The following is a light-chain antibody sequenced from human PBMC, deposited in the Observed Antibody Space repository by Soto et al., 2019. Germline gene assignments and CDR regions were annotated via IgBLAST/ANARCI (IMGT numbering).Light chain of an antibody. CDR3: QQYNNRAT. V-gene: IGKV3-15*01. Sequence: EIVMTQSSATLSVSPGERATLSCRASQSVSSNLAWYQQKPGQAPRLLIYGASTRATGIPARFSGSGSGTEFTLTISSLQSEDFAVYYCQQYNNRATFGQGTKVDI. J-gene: IGKJ1*01. CDR1: QSVSSN. CDR2: GAS.